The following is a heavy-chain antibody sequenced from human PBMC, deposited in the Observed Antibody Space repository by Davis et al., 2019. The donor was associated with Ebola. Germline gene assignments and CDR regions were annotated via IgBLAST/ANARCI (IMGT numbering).Heavy chain of an antibody. CDR3: ARDYYDSSDYPSHYFDV. CDR1: GDILTTFP. J-gene: IGHJ2*01. CDR2: FDQEETKT. V-gene: IGHV1-24*01. D-gene: IGHD3-22*01. Sequence: ASVKVSCKVSGDILTTFPIHWVRQAPGKGLEWMGGFDQEETKTRYGQKFQGRITITEDKSTLTGYMELNSLTSDDTAIYYCARDYYDSSDYPSHYFDVWGRGTLVTVSS.